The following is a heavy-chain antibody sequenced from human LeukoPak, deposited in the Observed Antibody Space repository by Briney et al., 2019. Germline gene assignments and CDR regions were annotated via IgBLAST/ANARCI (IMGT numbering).Heavy chain of an antibody. D-gene: IGHD6-13*01. CDR2: INHSGST. Sequence: PSETLSLTCAVYGGAFRDHQWSWIRQRPGKGLEWIGEINHSGSTNYNPSLKSRVTISVDTSKNQFSLKLSSVTAADTAVYYCALQQLDNDAFDIWGQGTMVTFSS. V-gene: IGHV4-34*01. J-gene: IGHJ3*02. CDR3: ALQQLDNDAFDI. CDR1: GGAFRDHQ.